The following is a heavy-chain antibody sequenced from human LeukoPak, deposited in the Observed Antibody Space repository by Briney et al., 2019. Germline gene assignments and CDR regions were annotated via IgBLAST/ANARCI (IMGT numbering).Heavy chain of an antibody. J-gene: IGHJ6*02. D-gene: IGHD2-2*01. Sequence: GGSLRLSCAASGFTFRSYAMSWVRQAPGKELEWVSAISGSGGSTYYADSVKGRFTISRDNSKNTLYLQMNSLRAEDTAVYYCAKDGHGYQLLMDVWGQGTTVAVSS. CDR2: ISGSGGST. CDR3: AKDGHGYQLLMDV. CDR1: GFTFRSYA. V-gene: IGHV3-23*01.